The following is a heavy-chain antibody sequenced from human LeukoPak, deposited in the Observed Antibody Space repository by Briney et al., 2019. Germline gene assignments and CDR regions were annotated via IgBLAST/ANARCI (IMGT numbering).Heavy chain of an antibody. CDR3: AKDRVDIAACPLDYYYYMDV. J-gene: IGHJ6*03. Sequence: GGSLRLSCAASGFTVSGNYMSWVRQAPGKGLECVAVIYSGGDTYYADSVKGRFTISRDKSKNTLYLQMNSLRAEDTAVYYCAKDRVDIAACPLDYYYYMDVWGKGTTVTVSS. D-gene: IGHD6-6*01. CDR2: IYSGGDT. V-gene: IGHV3-53*01. CDR1: GFTVSGNY.